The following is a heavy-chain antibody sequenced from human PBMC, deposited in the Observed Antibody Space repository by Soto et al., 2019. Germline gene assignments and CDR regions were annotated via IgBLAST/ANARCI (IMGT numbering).Heavy chain of an antibody. CDR1: GGSISSSSYY. Sequence: SETLSLTCTVSGGSISSSSYYWGWIRQPPGKGLERIGSIYYSGSTYYNPSLKSRVTISVDTSKNQFSLKLSSVTAADTAVYYCAGSMTTVVTLDYWGQGTLVTVSS. D-gene: IGHD4-17*01. CDR3: AGSMTTVVTLDY. CDR2: IYYSGST. J-gene: IGHJ4*02. V-gene: IGHV4-39*01.